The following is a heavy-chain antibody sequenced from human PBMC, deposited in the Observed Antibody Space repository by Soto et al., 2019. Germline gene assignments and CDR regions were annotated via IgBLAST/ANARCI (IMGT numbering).Heavy chain of an antibody. CDR3: AKDAGRYCTSASCAAFPLLDY. J-gene: IGHJ4*02. Sequence: EVQVLESGGGLVQPGGSLRLSCAASGFAFSGYAMSWVRQAPGKGLEWVSSISGSAGSTYYAESVKGRFTVSRDNSKGTLYLQMNSLTVEDTAIYDCAKDAGRYCTSASCAAFPLLDYWGQGALVTVSS. D-gene: IGHD2-2*01. CDR2: ISGSAGST. CDR1: GFAFSGYA. V-gene: IGHV3-23*01.